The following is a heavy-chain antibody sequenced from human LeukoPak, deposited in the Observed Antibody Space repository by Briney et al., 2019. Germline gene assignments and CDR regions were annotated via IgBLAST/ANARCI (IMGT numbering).Heavy chain of an antibody. CDR1: GGSISSYY. CDR2: MHYSGNI. J-gene: IGHJ4*02. Sequence: SETLSRTCTVSGGSISSYYWSWIRQLPGKGLEWIGYMHYSGNINYNPSLKSRVTISVDTSRNRFSLKLSSVTAADTAVYYCARHRNFFDYWGQGILVTVSS. CDR3: ARHRNFFDY. D-gene: IGHD2/OR15-2a*01. V-gene: IGHV4-59*01.